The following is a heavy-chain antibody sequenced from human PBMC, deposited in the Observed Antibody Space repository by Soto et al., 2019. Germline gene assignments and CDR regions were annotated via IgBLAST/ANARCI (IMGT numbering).Heavy chain of an antibody. J-gene: IGHJ6*02. CDR3: ARGRLDFDWSPPSRLYGMDV. D-gene: IGHD3-9*01. V-gene: IGHV4-39*01. Sequence: SETLPLTCTVSGGSISSSSYYWGWIRQPPGKGLEWIGSIYYSGSTYYNPSLKSRVTISVDTSKNQFSLKLSSVTAADTAVYYCARGRLDFDWSPPSRLYGMDVWGQGTTVTVSS. CDR2: IYYSGST. CDR1: GGSISSSSYY.